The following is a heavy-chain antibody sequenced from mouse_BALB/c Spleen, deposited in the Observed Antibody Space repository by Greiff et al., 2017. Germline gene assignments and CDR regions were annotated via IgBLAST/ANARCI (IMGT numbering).Heavy chain of an antibody. D-gene: IGHD5-1-1*01. CDR3: AKGAYPDY. J-gene: IGHJ2*01. CDR2: IYPGDGDT. Sequence: QVQLQQSGAELARPGASVKLSCKASGYTFTSYWMQWVKQRPGQGLEWIGAIYPGDGDTRYTQKFKGKATLTADKSSSTAYMQLSSLASEDSAVYYCAKGAYPDYWGQGTTLTVSS. CDR1: GYTFTSYW. V-gene: IGHV1-87*01.